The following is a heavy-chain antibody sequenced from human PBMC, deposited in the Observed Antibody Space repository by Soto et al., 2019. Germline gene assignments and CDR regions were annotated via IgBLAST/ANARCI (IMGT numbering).Heavy chain of an antibody. D-gene: IGHD2-21*02. CDR2: ISSSSSTI. CDR1: GFTFSSYS. Sequence: EVQLVASGGGLVQPGGSLRLSCAASGFTFSSYSMNWVRQAPGKGLEWVSYISSSSSTIYYADSVKGRFTISRDNAKNSLYLQMNSLRDEDTAVYYCARALAYCGGDCYSYAFDIWGQGTMVTVSS. V-gene: IGHV3-48*02. J-gene: IGHJ3*02. CDR3: ARALAYCGGDCYSYAFDI.